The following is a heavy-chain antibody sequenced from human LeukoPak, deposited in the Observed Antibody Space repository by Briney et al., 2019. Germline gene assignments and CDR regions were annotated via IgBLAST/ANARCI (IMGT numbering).Heavy chain of an antibody. D-gene: IGHD3-22*01. V-gene: IGHV3-23*01. J-gene: IGHJ3*02. Sequence: GGSLRLSCAASGFTFSSYGMSWVRQAPGKGLEWVSAMSGSGGSTYYADSVKGRFTISRDTSKNTLYLQMNSLRIEDTAVYYCAKMGDYYDSSDYYHDVFDIWGQGTMVTVPS. CDR3: AKMGDYYDSSDYYHDVFDI. CDR1: GFTFSSYG. CDR2: MSGSGGST.